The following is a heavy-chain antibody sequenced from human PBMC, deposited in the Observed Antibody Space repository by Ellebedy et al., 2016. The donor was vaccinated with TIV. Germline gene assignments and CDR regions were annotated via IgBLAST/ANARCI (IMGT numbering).Heavy chain of an antibody. D-gene: IGHD6-6*01. Sequence: SETLSLTCTVSGGSISSGHSYWSWIRQPPGKGLEWIGYIYYSGSTYYNPFLKSRVTISRDTPKNQFSLNLSSVTAADTAVYYCARGDSSSSRVYYWGQGTLVTVSS. CDR3: ARGDSSSSRVYY. CDR1: GGSISSGHSY. CDR2: IYYSGST. J-gene: IGHJ4*02. V-gene: IGHV4-30-4*01.